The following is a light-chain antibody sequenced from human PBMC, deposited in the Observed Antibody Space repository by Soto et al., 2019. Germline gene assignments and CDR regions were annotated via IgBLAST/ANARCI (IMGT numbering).Light chain of an antibody. V-gene: IGLV2-14*03. CDR3: SSYTRSSTNVV. J-gene: IGLJ2*01. CDR2: DVT. Sequence: QSALTQPAPVSGSPGQSITISCTGTSSDVGGHNYVSWYQHHPGKAPKLIIYDVTNRPSGVSNRFSGSKSGNTASLTISGLQAEDEADYYCSSYTRSSTNVVFGGGTQLTVL. CDR1: SSDVGGHNY.